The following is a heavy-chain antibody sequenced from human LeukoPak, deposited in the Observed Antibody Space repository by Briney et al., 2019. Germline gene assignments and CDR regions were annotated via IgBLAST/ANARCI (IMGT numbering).Heavy chain of an antibody. J-gene: IGHJ4*02. D-gene: IGHD3-22*01. V-gene: IGHV3-48*03. Sequence: GGSLRLSCAASGFTFSSYEMNWVRQAPGKGLEWVSYISSSGSTIYYADSVKGRFTISRDNAKNSLYLQMNSLRAEDTAVYYCARAGGPYDSSGYAAYWGQGTLVTVSS. CDR3: ARAGGPYDSSGYAAY. CDR2: ISSSGSTI. CDR1: GFTFSSYE.